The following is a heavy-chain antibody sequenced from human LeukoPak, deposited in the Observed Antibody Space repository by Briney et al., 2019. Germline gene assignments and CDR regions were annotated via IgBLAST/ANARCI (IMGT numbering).Heavy chain of an antibody. CDR2: ISSGSDYM. Sequence: GGSLRLSCTASGFRFSTYSMNWVRQAPGKGLEWVSYISSGSDYMYYADSLQGRFTISRDNAKNSLYLQMNSLRAEDTAVYYCARDLRLRYFDWCPYFDYWGQGTLVTVSS. CDR3: ARDLRLRYFDWCPYFDY. CDR1: GFRFSTYS. J-gene: IGHJ4*02. D-gene: IGHD3-9*01. V-gene: IGHV3-21*01.